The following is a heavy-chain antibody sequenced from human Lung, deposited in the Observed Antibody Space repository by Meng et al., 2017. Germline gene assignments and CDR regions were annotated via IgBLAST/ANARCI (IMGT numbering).Heavy chain of an antibody. Sequence: QVLLQEWGAGLVKPSETLSLTCVVSGGSFSDYYWSWIRQPPGKGLEWIGEINHSGSTNYNPSLESRATISVDTSQNNLSLKLSSVTAADSAEYYCARGPTTMAHDFDYWGQGTLVTVSS. D-gene: IGHD4-11*01. J-gene: IGHJ4*02. V-gene: IGHV4-34*01. CDR2: INHSGST. CDR1: GGSFSDYY. CDR3: ARGPTTMAHDFDY.